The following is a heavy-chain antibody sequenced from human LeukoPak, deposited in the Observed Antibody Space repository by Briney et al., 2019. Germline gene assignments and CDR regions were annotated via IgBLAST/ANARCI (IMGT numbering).Heavy chain of an antibody. V-gene: IGHV4-30-4*01. CDR3: ARNFRGMVRGVTLDY. CDR2: IXXXXXT. Sequence: TSETLSLTCTVSGGSISSGDXXXXXXRXXXXXXXXXXXXIXXXXXTYYXPXLXXXXXXSXXTSKNQFSLKLSSVTAADTAVYYCARNFRGMVRGVTLDYWGQGTLVTVSS. D-gene: IGHD3-10*01. CDR1: GGSISSGDXX. J-gene: IGHJ4*02.